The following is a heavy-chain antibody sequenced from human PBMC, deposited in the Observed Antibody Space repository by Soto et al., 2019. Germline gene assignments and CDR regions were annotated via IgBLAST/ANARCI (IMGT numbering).Heavy chain of an antibody. J-gene: IGHJ4*02. Sequence: EVQLVETGGGLIQPGGSLRLSCAASGFTVSSNYMSWVRQAPGKGLEWVSVIYSGGSTYYADSVKGRFTISRDNSKNTLYLQMNSLRAEDTAVYYCATRIAAAGRKFFDYWGQGTLVTVSS. CDR1: GFTVSSNY. V-gene: IGHV3-53*02. D-gene: IGHD6-13*01. CDR3: ATRIAAAGRKFFDY. CDR2: IYSGGST.